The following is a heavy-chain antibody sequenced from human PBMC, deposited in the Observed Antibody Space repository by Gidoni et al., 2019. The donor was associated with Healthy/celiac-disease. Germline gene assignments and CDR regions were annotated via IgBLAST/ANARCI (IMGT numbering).Heavy chain of an antibody. CDR1: GYTFTSYY. CDR3: ARALSVVTMIVVVIPDAFDI. Sequence: QVQLVQSGAEVKKPGASVKVSCKASGYTFTSYYMHWVRQAPGQGLEWMGIINHSGGSTSYAQKFQGRVTMTRDTSTSTVYMELSSLRSEDTAVYYCARALSVVTMIVVVIPDAFDIWGQGTMVTVSS. D-gene: IGHD3-22*01. V-gene: IGHV1-46*01. CDR2: INHSGGST. J-gene: IGHJ3*02.